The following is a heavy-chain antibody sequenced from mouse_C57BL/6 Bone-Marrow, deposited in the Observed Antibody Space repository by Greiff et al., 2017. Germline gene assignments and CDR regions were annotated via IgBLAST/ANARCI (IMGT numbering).Heavy chain of an antibody. CDR2: IDPSDSYT. CDR3: ARERRVNPWFAY. CDR1: GYTFTSYW. D-gene: IGHD2-1*01. J-gene: IGHJ3*01. Sequence: QVQLQQPGAELVKPGASVKLSCKASGYTFTSYWMQWVQQRPGQGLEWIGEIDPSDSYTNYNQKFKGKATLTVDTSSSTAYMQLSSLTSEDSAVYYCARERRVNPWFAYWGQGTLVTVSA. V-gene: IGHV1-50*01.